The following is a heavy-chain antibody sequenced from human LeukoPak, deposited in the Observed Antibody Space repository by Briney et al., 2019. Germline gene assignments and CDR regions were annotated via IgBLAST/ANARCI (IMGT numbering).Heavy chain of an antibody. D-gene: IGHD5-12*01. V-gene: IGHV3-48*02. CDR2: ISSSGTTI. CDR3: ARDPGYGYN. Sequence: GGSLRLSCAASGFTFSSYAMSWVRQAPGKGLEWVSYISSSGTTIFYADSVKGRFTISRDNAKSSLYLQMNSLRDEDTALYYCARDPGYGYNWGQGTLVTVSS. J-gene: IGHJ4*02. CDR1: GFTFSSYA.